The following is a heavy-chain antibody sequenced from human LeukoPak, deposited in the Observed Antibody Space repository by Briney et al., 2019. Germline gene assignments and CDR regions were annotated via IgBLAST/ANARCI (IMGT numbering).Heavy chain of an antibody. CDR3: ARDQPYCDSSGCREAFDY. CDR2: IIPIFDTT. J-gene: IGHJ4*02. V-gene: IGHV1-69*13. Sequence: SVMVSCKASGGTFSSYVLSWVRQAPGQGLEWMGGIIPIFDTTNYAQKLQDRVTITADESTTTVYMELSSLRSEDTAVYYCARDQPYCDSSGCREAFDYWGQGTLVTVSS. D-gene: IGHD2/OR15-2a*01. CDR1: GGTFSSYV.